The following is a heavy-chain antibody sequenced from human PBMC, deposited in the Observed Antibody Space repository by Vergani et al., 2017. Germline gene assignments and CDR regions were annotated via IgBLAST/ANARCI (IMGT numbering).Heavy chain of an antibody. Sequence: QVQLQQSGPGLVKPSETLSLTCSVSGYSISSGYYWGWVRQSPGKGLEWIASIYHTGNTYYNPSLESRVTISVDTSKNQFSLNVTSVSAADTAVYYCARFHYDVFTVSASDFDYWGQGTLGTVSS. J-gene: IGHJ4*02. CDR2: IYHTGNT. CDR3: ARFHYDVFTVSASDFDY. D-gene: IGHD3-9*01. V-gene: IGHV4-38-2*02. CDR1: GYSISSGYY.